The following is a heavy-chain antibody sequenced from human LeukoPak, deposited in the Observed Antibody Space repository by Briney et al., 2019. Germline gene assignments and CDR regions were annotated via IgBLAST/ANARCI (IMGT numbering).Heavy chain of an antibody. CDR2: IYYSGST. J-gene: IGHJ4*02. Sequence: SETLSLTCTVSGGSISSHYWSWIRQPPGKGLEWIGYIYYSGSTNYNPSLKSRVTISVDTSKNQFSLKLSPVTAADTAVYYCARVYGDYVDYWGQGTLVTVSS. CDR1: GGSISSHY. D-gene: IGHD4-17*01. V-gene: IGHV4-59*11. CDR3: ARVYGDYVDY.